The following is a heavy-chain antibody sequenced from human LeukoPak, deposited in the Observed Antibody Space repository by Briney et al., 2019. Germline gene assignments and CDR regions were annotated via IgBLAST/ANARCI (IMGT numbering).Heavy chain of an antibody. CDR3: ARDRKYYYDSSGYYNYYFDY. D-gene: IGHD3-22*01. CDR2: IYTSGST. J-gene: IGHJ4*02. Sequence: SQTLSLTCTVSGGSISSGSYYWSWIRQPAGEGLEWIGRIYTSGSTNYNPSLKSRVTISVDTSKNQFSLKLSSVTAADTAVYYCARDRKYYYDSSGYYNYYFDYWGQGTLVTVSS. V-gene: IGHV4-61*02. CDR1: GGSISSGSYY.